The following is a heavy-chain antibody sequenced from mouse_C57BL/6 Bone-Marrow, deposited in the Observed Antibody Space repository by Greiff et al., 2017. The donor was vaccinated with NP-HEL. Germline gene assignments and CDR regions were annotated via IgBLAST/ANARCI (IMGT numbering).Heavy chain of an antibody. D-gene: IGHD1-1*01. CDR2: IWSGGST. Sequence: VMLVESGPGLVQPSQSLSITCTVSGFSLTSYGVHWVRQSPGKGLEWLGVIWSGGSTDYNAAFISRLSISKDNSKSQVFFKMNSLQADDTAIYYCAIITTVVAPYFDVWGTGTTVTVSS. CDR3: AIITTVVAPYFDV. J-gene: IGHJ1*03. V-gene: IGHV2-2*01. CDR1: GFSLTSYG.